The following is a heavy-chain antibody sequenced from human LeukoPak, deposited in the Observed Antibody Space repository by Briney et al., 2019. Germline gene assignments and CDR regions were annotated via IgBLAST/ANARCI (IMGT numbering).Heavy chain of an antibody. CDR2: IKQDGSET. V-gene: IGHV3-7*01. Sequence: PGGSLRLSCAASGFTSSTYWMSWVRQAPGKGREWVASIKQDGSETYYVDSVKGRFTLSRDNAKNSLYLQMNSLRADDTAVYYCARDRDSRWDFDLWGRGTLVTVSS. CDR1: GFTSSTYW. J-gene: IGHJ2*01. CDR3: ARDRDSRWDFDL. D-gene: IGHD3-22*01.